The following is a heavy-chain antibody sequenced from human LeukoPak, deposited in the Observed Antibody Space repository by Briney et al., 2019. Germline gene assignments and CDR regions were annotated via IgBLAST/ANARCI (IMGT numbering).Heavy chain of an antibody. CDR3: ARSSSSMYYYYYGMDV. D-gene: IGHD6-13*01. J-gene: IGHJ6*02. CDR1: GFTFSSYS. Sequence: GGSLRLSCAASGFTFSSYSMNWIRQAPGKGLEWVSSISSSSSYIYYADSVKGRFTISRDNAKNSLYLQMNSLRAEDTAEYYCARSSSSMYYYYYGMDVWGQGTTVTVSS. V-gene: IGHV3-21*01. CDR2: ISSSSSYI.